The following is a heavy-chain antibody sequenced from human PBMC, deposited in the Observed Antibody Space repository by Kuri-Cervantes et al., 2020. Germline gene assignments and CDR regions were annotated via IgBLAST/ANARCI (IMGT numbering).Heavy chain of an antibody. CDR3: ARSSRYIGASYYYYYMDV. J-gene: IGHJ6*03. CDR2: ISSSGSTI. Sequence: GGSLRLSCAASGFTFSDYYMSWIRQAPGKGLEWVSYISSSGSTIYYADSVKGRFTISRDNAKKLLYLQMNSLRAEDTAVYYCARSSRYIGASYYYYYMDVWGKGTTVTVSS. CDR1: GFTFSDYY. D-gene: IGHD6-13*01. V-gene: IGHV3-11*01.